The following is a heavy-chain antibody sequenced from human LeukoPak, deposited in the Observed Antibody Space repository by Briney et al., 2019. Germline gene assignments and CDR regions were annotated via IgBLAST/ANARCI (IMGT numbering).Heavy chain of an antibody. CDR2: ISAYNGNT. CDR1: GYTFTSYG. J-gene: IGHJ4*02. D-gene: IGHD3-16*02. Sequence: GASVKVSCKASGYTFTSYGISWVRQAPGQGLEWMGWISAYNGNTNYAQKLQGRVTMTRDTSTSTVYMELSSLRSEDTAVYYCARGVMITFGGVIEPQLYDYWGQGTLVTVSS. V-gene: IGHV1-18*01. CDR3: ARGVMITFGGVIEPQLYDY.